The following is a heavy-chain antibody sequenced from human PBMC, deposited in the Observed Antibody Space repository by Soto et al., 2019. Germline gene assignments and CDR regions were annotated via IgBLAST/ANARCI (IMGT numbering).Heavy chain of an antibody. Sequence: PSETLSLTCTVSGGSISSSSYYWGWIRQPPGKGLEWIGYIYYSGSTYYNPSLKSRVTISVDRSKNQFSLKLSSVTAADTAVYYCASSHAGAHITAAVHWGQGTLVTVSS. CDR2: IYYSGST. CDR1: GGSISSSSYY. J-gene: IGHJ4*02. V-gene: IGHV4-39*07. CDR3: ASSHAGAHITAAVH. D-gene: IGHD6-13*01.